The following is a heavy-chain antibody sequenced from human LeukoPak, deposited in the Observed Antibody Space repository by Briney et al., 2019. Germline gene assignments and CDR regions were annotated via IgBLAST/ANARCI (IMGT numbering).Heavy chain of an antibody. CDR1: GGSMSSYY. Sequence: PSETLSLSCTVSGGSMSSYYWSWIRQPPGKGLEWIGYIFCRDNTNYTPSLNSRVTISVDTSKNQFSLKLSSVTTADTAVYYCARALPWGTIDAFNIWGQGTMVTVSS. J-gene: IGHJ3*02. V-gene: IGHV4-59*01. D-gene: IGHD3-16*01. CDR2: IFCRDNT. CDR3: ARALPWGTIDAFNI.